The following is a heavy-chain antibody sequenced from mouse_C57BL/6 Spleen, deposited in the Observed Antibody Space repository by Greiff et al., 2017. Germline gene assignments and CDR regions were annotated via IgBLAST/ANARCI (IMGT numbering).Heavy chain of an antibody. J-gene: IGHJ4*01. Sequence: EVKLVESGGGLVKPGGSLKLSCAASGFTFSDYGMHWVRQAPEQGLEWVAYISSGSSTIYYADTVKGRFTISRDNAKNTLFLQLTSLRSEDTAMYYCARPGHRRDAMDYWGQGTSVTVSS. CDR2: ISSGSSTI. CDR1: GFTFSDYG. CDR3: ARPGHRRDAMDY. V-gene: IGHV5-17*01.